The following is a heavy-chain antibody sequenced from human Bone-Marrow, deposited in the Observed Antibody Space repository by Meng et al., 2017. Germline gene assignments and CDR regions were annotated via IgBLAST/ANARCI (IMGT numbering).Heavy chain of an antibody. V-gene: IGHV3-23*01. J-gene: IGHJ6*02. CDR2: ISGSGGST. CDR1: GFPFSSYA. D-gene: IGHD6-19*01. Sequence: GESLEIPLAASGFPFSSYAMSWVRPAPGKGLEWVSAISGSGGSTYYADSVKGRFTISRDNSKNTLYLQMNSLRAEDTAVYYCAKDKPGVTGGSNGWYGYYYYGMDVWGQGTTVTVSS. CDR3: AKDKPGVTGGSNGWYGYYYYGMDV.